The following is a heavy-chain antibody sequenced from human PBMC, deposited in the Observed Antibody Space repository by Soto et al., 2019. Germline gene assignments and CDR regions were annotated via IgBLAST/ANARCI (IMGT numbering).Heavy chain of an antibody. CDR1: GDSVGSASYY. D-gene: IGHD3-10*01. Sequence: SETLSLTCTVSGDSVGSASYYWTWLRQPPGEGLEWLGYISATGSTNYNPSLKSRLTISVDTSKNHFSLRLSSVTAADTAVYYCARDIRGYRLAFDYWGQGTLVTVSS. V-gene: IGHV4-61*03. CDR2: ISATGST. J-gene: IGHJ4*02. CDR3: ARDIRGYRLAFDY.